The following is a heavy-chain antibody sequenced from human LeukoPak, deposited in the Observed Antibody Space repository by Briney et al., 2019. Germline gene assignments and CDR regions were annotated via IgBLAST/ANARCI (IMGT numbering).Heavy chain of an antibody. V-gene: IGHV3-30*18. CDR3: AKERDRSFSFDY. CDR1: GFTFSSYG. Sequence: GRSLRLSCAASGFTFSSYGMHWVRQAPGKGLEWVAVISYDGSNKYYADSVKGRFTISRDNSKNTLYLQMNSLRAEDTAVYYCAKERDRSFSFDYWGQGTLVTVSS. D-gene: IGHD1-14*01. CDR2: ISYDGSNK. J-gene: IGHJ4*02.